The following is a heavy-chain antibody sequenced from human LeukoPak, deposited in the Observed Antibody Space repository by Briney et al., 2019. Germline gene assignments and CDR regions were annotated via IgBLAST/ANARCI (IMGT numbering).Heavy chain of an antibody. Sequence: GGSLKLSCAASGFTLSSYAMYWVRQAPGKGLEYVSAISSNGATTYYANSVKGRFSITRDNSKSTVYLQMGSLRAEDMAVYYCARAEGYFRPFFDYWGQGTLVTVSS. CDR1: GFTLSSYA. J-gene: IGHJ4*02. D-gene: IGHD2-15*01. V-gene: IGHV3-64*01. CDR3: ARAEGYFRPFFDY. CDR2: ISSNGATT.